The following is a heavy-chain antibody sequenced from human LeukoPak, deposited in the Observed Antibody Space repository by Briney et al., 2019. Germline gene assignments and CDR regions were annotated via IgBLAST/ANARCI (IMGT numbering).Heavy chain of an antibody. Sequence: GGSLRLSCAASGFTFSSYGMNWVRQAPGKGLEWVSAISGSGGSTYYADSVKGRFTISRDNARNSLYLQMNSLRAEDTAVYYCATEYYGSVSYYDYWGQGTLVTVSS. CDR3: ATEYYGSVSYYDY. J-gene: IGHJ4*02. CDR2: ISGSGGST. D-gene: IGHD3-10*01. CDR1: GFTFSSYG. V-gene: IGHV3-23*01.